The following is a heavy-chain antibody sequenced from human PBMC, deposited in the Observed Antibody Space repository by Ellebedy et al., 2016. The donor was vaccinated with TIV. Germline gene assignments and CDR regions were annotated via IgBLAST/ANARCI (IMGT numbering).Heavy chain of an antibody. CDR3: AREAYGDSEGYFDL. Sequence: MPGGSLRLSCTVSGGSISNYYWSWTRQPPGKGLEWIGYVSYIGTTSYNPSLRSRLTISLDASKNHISLKLNSVTAADTAVYFCAREAYGDSEGYFDLWGRGSLITVSS. D-gene: IGHD4-17*01. CDR2: VSYIGTT. J-gene: IGHJ2*01. CDR1: GGSISNYY. V-gene: IGHV4-59*01.